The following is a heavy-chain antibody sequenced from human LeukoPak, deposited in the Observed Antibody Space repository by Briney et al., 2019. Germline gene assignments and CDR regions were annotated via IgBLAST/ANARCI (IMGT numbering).Heavy chain of an antibody. V-gene: IGHV4-31*03. CDR2: IYYSGST. CDR1: GGSISSGGYY. D-gene: IGHD3-9*01. Sequence: SRTLSLTCTVSGGSISSGGYYWSWIRQHPGKGLEWIGYIYYSGSTYCNPSLKSRVTISVDTSKNQFSLKLSSVTAADTAVYYCARVLRYFDWSPLFDYWGQGTLVTVSS. J-gene: IGHJ4*02. CDR3: ARVLRYFDWSPLFDY.